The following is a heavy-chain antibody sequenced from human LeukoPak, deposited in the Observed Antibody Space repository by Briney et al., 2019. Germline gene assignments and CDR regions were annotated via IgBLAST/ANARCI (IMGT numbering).Heavy chain of an antibody. D-gene: IGHD3-16*01. CDR1: GGSISSGGYS. Sequence: SETLSLTCAVSGGSISSGGYSWSWIRQPPVKGLEWIGYIYYSGSTNYNPSLKSRVTISVDTSKNQFSLKLSSVTAADTAVYYCARGWGGPFGGVLYYYYYMDVWGKGTTVTISS. CDR2: IYYSGST. J-gene: IGHJ6*03. V-gene: IGHV4-61*08. CDR3: ARGWGGPFGGVLYYYYYMDV.